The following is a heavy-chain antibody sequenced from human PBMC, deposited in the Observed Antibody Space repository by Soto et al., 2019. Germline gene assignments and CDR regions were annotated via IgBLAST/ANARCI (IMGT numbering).Heavy chain of an antibody. CDR1: GYTFTSYA. J-gene: IGHJ6*02. CDR2: INAGNGNT. V-gene: IGHV1-3*01. Sequence: ASVKVSCKASGYTFTSYAMHWVRQAPGQRLEWMGWINAGNGNTKYSQKFQGRVTITRDTSASTAYMELSSLRSEDTAVYYCASAMVATVSYYYYGMDVWGQGTTVTVSS. D-gene: IGHD5-12*01. CDR3: ASAMVATVSYYYYGMDV.